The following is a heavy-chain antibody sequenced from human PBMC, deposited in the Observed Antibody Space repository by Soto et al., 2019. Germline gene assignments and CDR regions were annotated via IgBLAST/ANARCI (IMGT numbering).Heavy chain of an antibody. D-gene: IGHD3-10*01. J-gene: IGHJ4*02. V-gene: IGHV3-74*01. Sequence: EVQLVESGGGSVQPGGSLRISCGASGFTFGSYWMDWVRQVPGKGLVWVSRINGDGRITTYADSVKGRITISRDNAGSTLYLQMNSLRVDDTAVYYFSRETLWFGESPKSGGQGTLVTVSS. CDR3: SRETLWFGESPKS. CDR1: GFTFGSYW. CDR2: INGDGRIT.